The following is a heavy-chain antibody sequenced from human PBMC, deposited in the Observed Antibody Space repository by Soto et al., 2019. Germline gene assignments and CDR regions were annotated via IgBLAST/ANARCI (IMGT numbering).Heavy chain of an antibody. J-gene: IGHJ4*02. CDR3: VRNNDNRWHGPLDY. CDR2: IWSDESKE. V-gene: IGHV3-33*01. CDR1: GFSFSNFG. Sequence: PGGSLRLSCAASGFSFSNFGMHWVRQAPGKGLEWVAVIWSDESKEYYGDSVKGRVTISRDNAKNTLYLQMNGLGVEDTAIYYCVRNNDNRWHGPLDYWGQGILVTVSS. D-gene: IGHD2-15*01.